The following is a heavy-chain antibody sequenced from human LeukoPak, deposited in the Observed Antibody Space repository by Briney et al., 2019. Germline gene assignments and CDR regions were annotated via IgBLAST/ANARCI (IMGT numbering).Heavy chain of an antibody. J-gene: IGHJ6*03. CDR2: FDPDDGAT. CDR1: GHTLTGLS. Sequence: ASVKVSCKVSGHTLTGLSMSWVRQAPGKGLEWMGGFDPDDGATIYAQKFQGRVTMTEDASTDPAYMELTSLRSEATALYYGATAGLHYEFWSGAGLGMDVWGKGTTVTVSS. CDR3: ATAGLHYEFWSGAGLGMDV. D-gene: IGHD3-3*01. V-gene: IGHV1-24*01.